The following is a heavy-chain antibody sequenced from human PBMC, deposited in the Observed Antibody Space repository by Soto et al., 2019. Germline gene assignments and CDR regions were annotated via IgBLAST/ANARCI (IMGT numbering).Heavy chain of an antibody. CDR1: GFTFSASA. V-gene: IGHV3-73*01. Sequence: GGSLRLSCATSGFTFSASAMHWVRQVSGKGLEWIARIRSKTNNYATTYAPSVKGRFTISRDDSENTVYLQMNSLKTEDTAIYYCAKQIYGGSSRGQRHPVPAPS. J-gene: IGHJ4*02. CDR3: AKQIYGGSS. CDR2: IRSKTNNYAT. D-gene: IGHD2-15*01.